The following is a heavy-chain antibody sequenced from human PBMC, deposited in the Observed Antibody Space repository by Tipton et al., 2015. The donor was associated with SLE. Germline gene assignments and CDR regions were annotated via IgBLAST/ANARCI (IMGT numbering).Heavy chain of an antibody. Sequence: SLRLSCAASGFTFSSYAMTWVRQAPGKGLEWVSSISSSSSYIYYADSVKGRFTISRDNAKNSLYLQMNSLRAEDTAVYYCARGEPQQLGAFDIWGQGTMVTVSS. CDR3: ARGEPQQLGAFDI. V-gene: IGHV3-21*01. D-gene: IGHD6-13*01. CDR2: ISSSSSYI. CDR1: GFTFSSYA. J-gene: IGHJ3*02.